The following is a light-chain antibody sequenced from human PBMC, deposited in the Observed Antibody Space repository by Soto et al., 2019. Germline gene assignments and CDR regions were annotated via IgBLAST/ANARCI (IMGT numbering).Light chain of an antibody. CDR1: QSISSC. Sequence: DIQMTQSPSSLSAYVGDRVTITCRASQSISSCLNWYQQKPGKAPKLLIYAASNLQSGVPSRFSGSESGTDFILTISSLQPEDFATYYCQQIYVAPVTFGQGTKVEIK. J-gene: IGKJ1*01. V-gene: IGKV1-39*01. CDR2: AAS. CDR3: QQIYVAPVT.